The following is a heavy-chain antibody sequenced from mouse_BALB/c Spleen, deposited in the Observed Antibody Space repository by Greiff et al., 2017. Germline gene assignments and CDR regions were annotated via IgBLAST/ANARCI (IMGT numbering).Heavy chain of an antibody. V-gene: IGHV3-6*02. CDR2: ISYDGSN. J-gene: IGHJ3*01. Sequence: DVKLQESGPGLVKPSQSLSLTCSVTGYSITSGYYWNWIRQFPGNKLEWMGYISYDGSNNYNPSLKNRISITRDTSKNQFFLKLNSVTTEDTATYYCARGGNYGNSFAYWGQGTLVTVSA. D-gene: IGHD2-1*01. CDR3: ARGGNYGNSFAY. CDR1: GYSITSGYY.